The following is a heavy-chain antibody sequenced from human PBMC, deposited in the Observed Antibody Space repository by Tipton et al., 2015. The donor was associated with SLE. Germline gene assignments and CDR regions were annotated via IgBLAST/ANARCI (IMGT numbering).Heavy chain of an antibody. V-gene: IGHV4-59*01. D-gene: IGHD5-24*01. CDR1: GGSLGTYC. Sequence: TLSLTCTVSGGSLGTYCWSWIRQPPGKGLEWIGYIHDGGSTNYNPSLKSRVATSLDTPKNQFSLRLTSVTTADTAVYFCARLREDHNYAFDIWGQGTLVTVSS. CDR2: IHDGGST. J-gene: IGHJ4*02. CDR3: ARLREDHNYAFDI.